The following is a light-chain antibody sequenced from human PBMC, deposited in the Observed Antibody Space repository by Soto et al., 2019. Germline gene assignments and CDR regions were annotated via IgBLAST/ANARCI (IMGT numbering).Light chain of an antibody. CDR3: QQYDSSPLT. V-gene: IGKV3-20*01. J-gene: IGKJ4*01. CDR1: QSVSSSY. Sequence: EIVLTQSPGTLSLSPGERATLSCRASQSVSSSYLAWYQHKPGQAPRLLIYGASSRATGIPDRISGRGSGTDFTLTISRLEPEDVAVYYCQQYDSSPLTFGGGTKVEIK. CDR2: GAS.